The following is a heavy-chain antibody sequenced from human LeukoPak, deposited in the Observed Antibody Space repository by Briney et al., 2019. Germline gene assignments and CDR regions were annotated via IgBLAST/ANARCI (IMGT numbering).Heavy chain of an antibody. D-gene: IGHD4-23*01. CDR1: GYRFTNYW. J-gene: IGHJ3*02. CDR3: ARRCDYGGYDAFDI. CDR2: IYPGDSDGDSET. Sequence: GESLKISCKGSGYRFTNYWIGWVRQMPGKGLEWMGIIYPGDSDGDSETRYGPSFQGQVTISADKSIGTAYVQWNSLEASDTAMYYCARRCDYGGYDAFDIWGQGTMVTVSS. V-gene: IGHV5-51*01.